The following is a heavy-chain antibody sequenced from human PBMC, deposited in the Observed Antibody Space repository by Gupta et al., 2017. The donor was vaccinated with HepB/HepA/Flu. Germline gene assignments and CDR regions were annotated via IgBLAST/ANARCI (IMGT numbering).Heavy chain of an antibody. CDR3: ARAVDTAMDSWDGMDV. CDR2: IYHSGST. Sequence: QVPLQESGPGLVTPSGTLSLTCAVSGGSISSSNWWSWVRQPPGKGLEWIGEIYHSGSTNYNPSLKSRVTISVDKSKNQFSLKLSSVTAADTAVYDGARAVDTAMDSWDGMDVWGQGTTGTVS. D-gene: IGHD5-18*01. J-gene: IGHJ6*02. CDR1: GGSISSSNW. V-gene: IGHV4-4*02.